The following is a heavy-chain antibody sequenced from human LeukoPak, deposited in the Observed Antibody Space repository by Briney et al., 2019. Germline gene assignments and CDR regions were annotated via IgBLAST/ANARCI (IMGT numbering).Heavy chain of an antibody. J-gene: IGHJ4*02. CDR3: ARGARGSYSY. CDR1: GGSISSYY. CDR2: IFYSGST. D-gene: IGHD1-26*01. Sequence: SETLSLTCTVSGGSISSYYWSWIRQPPGKGLEWIGYIFYSGSTNYNPSLKSRVTISVDTSKNQSSLNLSSVTAADTAVYYCARGARGSYSYWGQGTLVTVSS. V-gene: IGHV4-59*08.